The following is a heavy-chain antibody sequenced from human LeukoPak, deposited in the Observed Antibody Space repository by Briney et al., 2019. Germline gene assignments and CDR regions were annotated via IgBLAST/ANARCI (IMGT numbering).Heavy chain of an antibody. CDR2: IYYSGST. CDR3: ARQVVRGVIHFDY. D-gene: IGHD3-10*01. Sequence: SETLSLTCTVSGGSISSYCWSWIRQPPGEGLEWFGYIYYSGSTNYNPSLNSRVTISVDTSKNQSSLKLSSVTAADTAVYYCARQVVRGVIHFDYWGQGTLVTVSS. V-gene: IGHV4-59*08. J-gene: IGHJ4*02. CDR1: GGSISSYC.